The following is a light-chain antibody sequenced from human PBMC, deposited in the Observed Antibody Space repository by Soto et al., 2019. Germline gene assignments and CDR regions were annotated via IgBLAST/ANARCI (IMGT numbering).Light chain of an antibody. CDR2: DAS. V-gene: IGKV3-11*01. J-gene: IGKJ2*01. CDR3: PQRSNWPYT. CDR1: QSVSSY. Sequence: EIVLTQSPATLSLSPGERATLSCRASQSVSSYLAWYQQKPGQAPRLLIYDASNRATGIPARFSGSGSGTDFTLTISSLDPEDFAVYYCPQRSNWPYTFGQGTKLEI.